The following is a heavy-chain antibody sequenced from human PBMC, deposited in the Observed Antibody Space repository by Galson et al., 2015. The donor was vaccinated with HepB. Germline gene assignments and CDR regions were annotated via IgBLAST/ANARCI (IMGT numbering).Heavy chain of an antibody. J-gene: IGHJ3*02. CDR2: ISSNGGST. Sequence: SLRLSCAASGFTFSSYAMHWVRQAPGKGLEYVSAISSNGGSTYYANSVKGRFTISRDNSKNTLYLQMGSLRAEDMAVYYCAREPEAYYDMAFGAFDIWGQGTMVTVSS. D-gene: IGHD3-9*01. V-gene: IGHV3-64*01. CDR3: AREPEAYYDMAFGAFDI. CDR1: GFTFSSYA.